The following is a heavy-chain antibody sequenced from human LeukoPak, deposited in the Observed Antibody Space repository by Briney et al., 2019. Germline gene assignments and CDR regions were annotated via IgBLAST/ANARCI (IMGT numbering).Heavy chain of an antibody. J-gene: IGHJ4*02. D-gene: IGHD3-16*01. V-gene: IGHV3-74*01. Sequence: GGSLRLSCAVSGVTFSTDWMHWVRQAPGKGLVWISRINGDGTSTNYADSVKGRFTISRDNAKNTLYLQMNSLRAEDTAVYYCARDQGGVGYWGQGTLVTVSS. CDR3: ARDQGGVGY. CDR1: GVTFSTDW. CDR2: INGDGTST.